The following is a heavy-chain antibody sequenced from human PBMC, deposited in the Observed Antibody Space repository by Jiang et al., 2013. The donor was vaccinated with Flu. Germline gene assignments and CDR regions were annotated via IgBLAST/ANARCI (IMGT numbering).Heavy chain of an antibody. Sequence: SGGGVVQPGRSLRLSCAASGFTFSSYAMHWVRQAPGKGLEWVAVISYDGSNKYYADSVKGRFTISRDNSKNTLYLQMNSLRAEDTAVYYCARDVSRFLEILDYWGQGTLITVSS. CDR3: ARDVSRFLEILDY. V-gene: IGHV3-30-3*01. CDR2: ISYDGSNK. J-gene: IGHJ4*02. CDR1: GFTFSSYA. D-gene: IGHD3-3*01.